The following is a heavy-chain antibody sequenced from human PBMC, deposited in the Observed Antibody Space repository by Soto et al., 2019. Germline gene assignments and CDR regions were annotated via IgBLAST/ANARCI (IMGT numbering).Heavy chain of an antibody. Sequence: QLQLQESGPGLVKPSETLSLTCTVSGGSISSSSYYWGWIRQPPGKGLEWIGSIYYSGSTYYNPSLKSRVTISVDTSKNQFSLKLSSVTAADTAVYYCARRIAAAGTVHFDYWGQGTLVTVSS. CDR1: GGSISSSSYY. J-gene: IGHJ4*02. CDR3: ARRIAAAGTVHFDY. V-gene: IGHV4-39*01. CDR2: IYYSGST. D-gene: IGHD6-13*01.